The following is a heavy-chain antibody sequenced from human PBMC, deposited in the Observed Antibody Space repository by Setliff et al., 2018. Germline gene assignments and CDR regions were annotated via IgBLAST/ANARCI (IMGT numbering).Heavy chain of an antibody. J-gene: IGHJ6*03. V-gene: IGHV3-7*03. D-gene: IGHD4-17*01. CDR1: GFTFSVFW. Sequence: GGSLRLSCVGSGFTFSVFWMSWVRQAPGKGLEWVAIIKQDGSETVYADSVKGRLTISRDNAKNSLYLQMNSLRGEYTAVYYCASEGVDSRSSTDYRYDMVFWCNGATFTVSS. CDR3: ASEGVDSRSSTDYRYDMVF. CDR2: IKQDGSET.